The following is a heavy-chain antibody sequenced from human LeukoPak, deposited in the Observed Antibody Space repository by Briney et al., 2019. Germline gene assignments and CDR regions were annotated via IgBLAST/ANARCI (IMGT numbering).Heavy chain of an antibody. D-gene: IGHD2-2*01. V-gene: IGHV1-8*01. Sequence: ASVKVSCKASGYTFTSYDINWVRQAPGPGLERMGWMNTNSGNRGYAQKFQGRVTMTRNTSISTAYMELSSLRSEDTAVYYCARGPPYCSSTSCRKTKSYGMDVWGQGTTVTVSS. J-gene: IGHJ6*02. CDR3: ARGPPYCSSTSCRKTKSYGMDV. CDR1: GYTFTSYD. CDR2: MNTNSGNR.